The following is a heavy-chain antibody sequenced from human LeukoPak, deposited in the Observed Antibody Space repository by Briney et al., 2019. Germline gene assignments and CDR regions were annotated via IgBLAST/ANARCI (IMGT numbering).Heavy chain of an antibody. CDR1: GFPFNSYW. CDR2: IKEDGSEK. J-gene: IGHJ3*02. Sequence: PGGSLRLSCAASGFPFNSYWMSWVRQAPGRGLEWVANIKEDGSEKFYVDSVKGRFTISRDNAKNSLFLQMTSLRAEDTALYYCAPEVWELQGASDIWGQGTMVTVYS. V-gene: IGHV3-7*01. D-gene: IGHD1-26*01. CDR3: APEVWELQGASDI.